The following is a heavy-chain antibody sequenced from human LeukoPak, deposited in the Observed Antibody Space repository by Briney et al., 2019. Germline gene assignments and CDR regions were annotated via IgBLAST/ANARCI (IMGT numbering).Heavy chain of an antibody. CDR2: FYASGRT. J-gene: IGHJ4*02. Sequence: SETLSLTCTVSGGSISSGSYYWSWIRQPAGKGLEWIGRFYASGRTNYNPSLKSRVTISVDTSKNQFSLKLSSVTAADTAVYYCARGPFSYDSSQYFDYWGQGTLATVSS. CDR1: GGSISSGSYY. CDR3: ARGPFSYDSSQYFDY. D-gene: IGHD3-22*01. V-gene: IGHV4-61*02.